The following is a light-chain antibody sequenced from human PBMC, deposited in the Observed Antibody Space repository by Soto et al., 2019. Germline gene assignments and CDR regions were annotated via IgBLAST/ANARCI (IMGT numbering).Light chain of an antibody. Sequence: EIVLTQSPGTLSLSPWERATLSCRASQSVSSSYLAWYQQKPGQAPRLLIYGASSRATGIPDRFSGSGSGTDFTLTISRLEPEDFAVYYCQQYGMYTFGQGTKLEIK. V-gene: IGKV3-20*01. J-gene: IGKJ2*01. CDR3: QQYGMYT. CDR2: GAS. CDR1: QSVSSSY.